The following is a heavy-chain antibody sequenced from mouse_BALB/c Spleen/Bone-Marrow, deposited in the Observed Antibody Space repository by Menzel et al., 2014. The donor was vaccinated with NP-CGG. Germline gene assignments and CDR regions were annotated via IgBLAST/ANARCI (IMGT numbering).Heavy chain of an antibody. D-gene: IGHD2-1*01. V-gene: IGHV14-3*02. Sequence: VQLQQSGAELVKPGASVKLSCTASGFNIKDTYMHWVKQRPEQGLEWIGRIDTANGNTKYDPKFQGKATITSDTSANTAYLQLSSLTSEDTAVYYCARYGNGLMDYWGQGTSVTVSS. CDR1: GFNIKDTY. J-gene: IGHJ4*01. CDR3: ARYGNGLMDY. CDR2: IDTANGNT.